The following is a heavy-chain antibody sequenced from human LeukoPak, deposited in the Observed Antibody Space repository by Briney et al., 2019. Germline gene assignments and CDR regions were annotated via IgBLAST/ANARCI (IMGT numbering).Heavy chain of an antibody. D-gene: IGHD3-3*01. CDR1: GGSFSGYY. J-gene: IGHJ4*02. V-gene: IGHV4-34*01. Sequence: SETLSLTCAVYGGSFSGYYWSWIRQPPGKGLEWIGEINHSGSTNNNPSLKSRVTISVDTSKNQFSLKLSSVTAADTAVYYCASSNFWSGYYLNRYFDYWGQGTLVTVSS. CDR2: INHSGST. CDR3: ASSNFWSGYYLNRYFDY.